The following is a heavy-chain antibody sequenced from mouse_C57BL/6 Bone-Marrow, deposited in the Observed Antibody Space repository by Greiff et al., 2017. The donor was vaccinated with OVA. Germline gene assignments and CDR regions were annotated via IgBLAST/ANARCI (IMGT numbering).Heavy chain of an antibody. J-gene: IGHJ3*01. Sequence: QVQLPQPGAELVKPGASVKLSCKASGYTFTSYWMHWVKQRPGQGLEWIGMIHPNSGSTNYNEKFKSKATLTVDQSSGTSYMHLSSLTAEYSAVLYGARSGGWFAYWGQGTLVTVSA. V-gene: IGHV1-64*01. CDR2: IHPNSGST. D-gene: IGHD3-1*01. CDR3: ARSGGWFAY. CDR1: GYTFTSYW.